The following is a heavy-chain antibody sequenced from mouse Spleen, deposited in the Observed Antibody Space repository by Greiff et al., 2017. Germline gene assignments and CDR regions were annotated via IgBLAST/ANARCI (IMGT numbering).Heavy chain of an antibody. V-gene: IGHV5-9-1*01. CDR1: GFTFSSYA. J-gene: IGHJ2*01. Sequence: DVMLVESGGGLVKPGGSLKLSCAASGFTFSSYAMSWVRQTPEKRLEWVATISSGGSYTYYPDSVKGRFTISRDNAKNTLYLQMSSLRSEDTAMYYCARRGDTTVVAAFDYWGQGTTLTVSS. CDR2: ISSGGSYT. D-gene: IGHD1-1*01. CDR3: ARRGDTTVVAAFDY.